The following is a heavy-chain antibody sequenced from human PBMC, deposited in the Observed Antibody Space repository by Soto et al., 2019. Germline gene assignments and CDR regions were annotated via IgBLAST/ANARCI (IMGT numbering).Heavy chain of an antibody. CDR1: GFTFSSYG. V-gene: IGHV3-33*01. CDR3: ARDATGYDFWSGYLKQNYYYYYGMDV. D-gene: IGHD3-3*01. Sequence: PGGSLRLSCAASGFTFSSYGMHGVRQAPGKGLEWVAVIWYDGSNKYYADSVKGRFTISRDNSKNTLYLQMNSLRAEDTAVYYCARDATGYDFWSGYLKQNYYYYYGMDVWGQGTTVTVSS. J-gene: IGHJ6*02. CDR2: IWYDGSNK.